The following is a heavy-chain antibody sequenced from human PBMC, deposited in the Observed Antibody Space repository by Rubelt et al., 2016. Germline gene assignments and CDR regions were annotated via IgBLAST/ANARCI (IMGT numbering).Heavy chain of an antibody. CDR1: GYTFSGYF. CDR2: INPKSGGT. J-gene: IGHJ4*02. Sequence: QLVQSGPEIRKPGASVKVSCKTSGYTFSGYFIHWLRQAPGQGPEWMGWINPKSGGTNSAQRFQGRLTMTRDTAITTSYMERSGLKSDETARYYCARDPGGLDDNWGQGTLVTVSS. V-gene: IGHV1-2*02. CDR3: ARDPGGLDDN. D-gene: IGHD2-15*01.